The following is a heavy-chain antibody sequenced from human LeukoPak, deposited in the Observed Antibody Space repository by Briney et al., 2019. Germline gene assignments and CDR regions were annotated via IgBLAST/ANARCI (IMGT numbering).Heavy chain of an antibody. D-gene: IGHD4-17*01. CDR3: AKDRDYGDYPSAYYYYMDV. CDR1: GFTFSTYG. CDR2: IRYDGTNK. J-gene: IGHJ6*03. Sequence: PGGSLRLSCAASGFTFSTYGIHWVRQAPGKGLEWVAFIRYDGTNKWYANSVKGRFTISRDNSKNMLYLQMNSLRAEDTAVYYCAKDRDYGDYPSAYYYYMDVWGKGTTVTVSS. V-gene: IGHV3-30*02.